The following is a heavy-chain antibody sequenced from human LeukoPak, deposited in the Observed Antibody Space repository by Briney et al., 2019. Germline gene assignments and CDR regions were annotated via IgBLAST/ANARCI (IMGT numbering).Heavy chain of an antibody. CDR2: INGNGGTT. J-gene: IGHJ3*02. Sequence: GGSLRLSCAASGFTFRSYGMSWVRQAPGKGLEWVPAINGNGGTTNYADSVKGRFTISRDSAKKSLHLQMNSLRAEDTALYYCARNNFGPGATAFVIWGQGTMVTVSS. CDR1: GFTFRSYG. V-gene: IGHV3-20*04. D-gene: IGHD3-10*02. CDR3: ARNNFGPGATAFVI.